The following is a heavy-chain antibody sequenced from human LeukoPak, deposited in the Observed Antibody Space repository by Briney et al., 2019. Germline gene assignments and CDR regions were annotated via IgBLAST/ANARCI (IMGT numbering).Heavy chain of an antibody. CDR2: ISYDGSNK. J-gene: IGHJ6*02. CDR3: ACQKKSGSYYYYYYGMDV. D-gene: IGHD1-26*01. V-gene: IGHV3-30-3*01. Sequence: GGSLRLSCAASGFTFSSYAMHWVRQAPGKGLEWVAVISYDGSNKYYADSVKGRFTISRDNSKNTLYLQMNSLRAEDTAVYYCACQKKSGSYYYYYYGMDVWGQGTTVTVSS. CDR1: GFTFSSYA.